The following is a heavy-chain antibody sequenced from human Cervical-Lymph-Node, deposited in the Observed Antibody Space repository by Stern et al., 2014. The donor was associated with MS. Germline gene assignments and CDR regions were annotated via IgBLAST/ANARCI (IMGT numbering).Heavy chain of an antibody. CDR1: GFTFSSYW. CDR3: ARGHCTGGVCYRGAFDY. Sequence: EVQLVESGGGLVQPGGSLRLSCAASGFTFSSYWMHWVRQAPGKGLVWVSRINRDGSSTSYADSVKGRFTISRDNAKNTLYLQMNSLRAEDTAVYYCARGHCTGGVCYRGAFDYWGQGTLVTVSS. V-gene: IGHV3-74*01. D-gene: IGHD2-8*02. CDR2: INRDGSST. J-gene: IGHJ4*02.